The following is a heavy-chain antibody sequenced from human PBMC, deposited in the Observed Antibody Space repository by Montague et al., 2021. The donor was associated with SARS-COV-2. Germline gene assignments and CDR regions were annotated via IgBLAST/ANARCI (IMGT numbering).Heavy chain of an antibody. J-gene: IGHJ5*02. CDR2: IYWDDDK. D-gene: IGHD3-16*01. CDR1: GFSLTTSGVS. Sequence: PALVKPTQTLTLTCTFSGFSLTTSGVSVNWIRQLPGKALEWFALIYWDDDKRYSSSLGSRLTITKDTSKNQVVLTMTNMDPVDTATYFCTHYRPSTGGTWGQGALVTVSS. CDR3: THYRPSTGGT. V-gene: IGHV2-5*02.